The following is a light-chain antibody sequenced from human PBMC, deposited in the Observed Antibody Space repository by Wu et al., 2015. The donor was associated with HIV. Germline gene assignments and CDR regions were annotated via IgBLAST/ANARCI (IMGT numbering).Light chain of an antibody. CDR1: QSVSNY. CDR2: SAS. CDR3: QQSYSTQRT. Sequence: DIRMTQSPSSLSASVGDRVTITCRASQSVSNYLNWYQQKPGKAPKLLIYSASSLQSGVPSRFSGSGSGTDFTLTISSLQPEDFAIYCCQQSYSTQRTFGQGTKVEVK. V-gene: IGKV1-39*01. J-gene: IGKJ1*01.